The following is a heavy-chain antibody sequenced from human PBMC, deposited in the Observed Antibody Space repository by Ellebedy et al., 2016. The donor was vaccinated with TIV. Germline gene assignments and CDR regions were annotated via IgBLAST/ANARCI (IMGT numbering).Heavy chain of an antibody. Sequence: SETLSLXXHVSGDSISGSDWWSWVRQTPGKGLEWIGEIFHNGSTNYSPSLKSRVTFSIDVSKNEFSLTLTSVTAADTGIYYCARELRGSFFDFWGQGTLVTVSS. CDR2: IFHNGST. J-gene: IGHJ4*03. CDR1: GDSISGSDW. V-gene: IGHV4-4*02. CDR3: ARELRGSFFDF. D-gene: IGHD5-24*01.